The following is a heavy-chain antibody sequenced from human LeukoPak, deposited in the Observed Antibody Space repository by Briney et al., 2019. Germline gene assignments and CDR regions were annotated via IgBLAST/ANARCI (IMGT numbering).Heavy chain of an antibody. CDR2: IKSKTDGGTT. J-gene: IGHJ1*01. V-gene: IGHV3-15*01. D-gene: IGHD1-26*01. Sequence: GGSLRLSCAASGSTFSNAWMSWVRQAPGKGLEWVGRIKSKTDGGTTDYAAPVKGRFTISRDDSKNTLYLQMNSLRAEDTAVYYCATSIVGLTYDEHFQHWGQGTLVTVSS. CDR3: ATSIVGLTYDEHFQH. CDR1: GSTFSNAW.